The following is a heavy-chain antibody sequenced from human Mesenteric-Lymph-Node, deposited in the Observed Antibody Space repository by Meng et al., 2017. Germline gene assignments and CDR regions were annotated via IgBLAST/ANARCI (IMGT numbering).Heavy chain of an antibody. D-gene: IGHD3-10*01. CDR2: IHHSGSA. Sequence: QVPLQASGPGLVGPLQTLPPTCVVPGGSMSSGNYYWSWIRQPTGKGLEWIGYIHHSGSAYYNPYLKSRVTISVDTSKNQFSLKLSSVTAADTAVYYCARGAWITMVRGELGWFDPWGQGTLVTVSS. CDR3: ARGAWITMVRGELGWFDP. J-gene: IGHJ5*02. CDR1: GGSMSSGNYY. V-gene: IGHV4-31*11.